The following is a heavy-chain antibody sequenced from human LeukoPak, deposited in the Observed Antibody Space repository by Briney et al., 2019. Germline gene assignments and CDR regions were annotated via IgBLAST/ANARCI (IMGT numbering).Heavy chain of an antibody. V-gene: IGHV3-23*01. D-gene: IGHD3-10*01. Sequence: GGSLRLSCAASGFTFSSYAMSWVRQAPGKGLEWVSAISGSGGSTYYADSVKGRFTISRDNSKNTLYLQMNSLRAEDTAVYYCARGPDTMVWGVRVGAFDIWGQGTMVTVSS. CDR3: ARGPDTMVWGVRVGAFDI. CDR2: ISGSGGST. J-gene: IGHJ3*02. CDR1: GFTFSSYA.